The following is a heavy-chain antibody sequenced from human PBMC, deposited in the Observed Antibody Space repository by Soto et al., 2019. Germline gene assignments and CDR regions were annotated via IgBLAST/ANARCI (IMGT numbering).Heavy chain of an antibody. CDR1: GFTFRIYD. V-gene: IGHV3-23*01. CDR3: AGGRLGVDC. Sequence: GGSLRLSCAASGFTFRIYDMTWVRQAPGKGLEWVSTISSSGGNTDYADSVKGRFTVSRDNSKNTLDLQMNSLRVEDTAVYYCAGGRLGVDCWGQGTLVTVSS. J-gene: IGHJ4*02. CDR2: ISSSGGNT. D-gene: IGHD3-10*01.